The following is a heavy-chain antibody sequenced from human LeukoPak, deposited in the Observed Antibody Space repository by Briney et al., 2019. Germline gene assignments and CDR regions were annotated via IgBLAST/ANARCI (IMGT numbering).Heavy chain of an antibody. CDR1: GYSISSGYY. CDR3: ARGGRWLQFRNYFDY. CDR2: IYHSGST. D-gene: IGHD5-24*01. V-gene: IGHV4-38-2*02. Sequence: SETLSLTCTVSGYSISSGYYWGWIRPPPGKGLEWIGSIYHSGSTYYNPSLKSRVTISVDTSKNQFSLKLSSVTAADTAVYYCARGGRWLQFRNYFDYWGQGTLVTVSS. J-gene: IGHJ4*02.